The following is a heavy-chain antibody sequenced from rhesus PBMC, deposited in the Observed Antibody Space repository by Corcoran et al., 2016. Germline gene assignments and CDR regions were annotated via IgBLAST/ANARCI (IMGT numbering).Heavy chain of an antibody. D-gene: IGHD6-31*01. CDR3: ATVGIAAAGNSDY. V-gene: IGHV1S2*01. Sequence: VQLVQSGAEVQTPGSSVKVSCKASGYPFTSYFLQWVAQAPGQGLEGKGWINPYNGKTKYAQNFQGRVTMTRDTSTSTAYMELSSLRSEDTAVYYCATVGIAAAGNSDYWGQGVLVTVSS. CDR1: GYPFTSYF. J-gene: IGHJ4*01. CDR2: INPYNGKT.